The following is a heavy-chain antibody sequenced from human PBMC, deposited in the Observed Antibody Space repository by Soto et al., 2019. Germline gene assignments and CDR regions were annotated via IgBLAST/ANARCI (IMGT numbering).Heavy chain of an antibody. CDR2: IIPIFGTA. D-gene: IGHD3-22*01. Sequence: QVQRVQSGAEVKKPGSSVKVSCKASGGTFSSYAISCVRQAPGQGLEWRGGIIPIFGTANYAQKFQGRVTITADKSTSTAYMELSSLRSEDTAVYYCARDQDSSGYPYNWFDPWGQGTLVTVSS. CDR1: GGTFSSYA. J-gene: IGHJ5*02. V-gene: IGHV1-69*06. CDR3: ARDQDSSGYPYNWFDP.